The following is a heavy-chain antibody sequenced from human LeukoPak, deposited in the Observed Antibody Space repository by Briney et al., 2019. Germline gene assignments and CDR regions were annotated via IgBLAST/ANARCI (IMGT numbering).Heavy chain of an antibody. CDR2: INHSGST. J-gene: IGHJ6*03. D-gene: IGHD5-18*01. CDR3: ARGNSYGNYYYYYYYMDV. CDR1: GGSFSGYY. Sequence: SETLSLTCAVYGGSFSGYYWSWIRQPPGKGLEWIGEINHSGSTNYNPSLKSRVTISVDTSKNQFSLKLSSVTAADTAVYYCARGNSYGNYYYYYYYMDVWGKGTTVTVSS. V-gene: IGHV4-34*01.